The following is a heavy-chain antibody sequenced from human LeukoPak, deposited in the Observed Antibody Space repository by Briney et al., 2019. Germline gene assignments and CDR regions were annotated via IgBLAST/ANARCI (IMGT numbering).Heavy chain of an antibody. CDR3: ARATATATHYFAY. J-gene: IGHJ4*02. D-gene: IGHD2-15*01. CDR2: ISYEGSNK. V-gene: IGHV3-30-3*01. Sequence: SMRLSCAASGFTFSSYAMQWVRQAPGKGLEWVAVISYEGSNKYYTDSVKGRLTISRDNSKNTLYLQMNSLRAEDTAVYYCARATATATHYFAYWGQGNLVTVSS. CDR1: GFTFSSYA.